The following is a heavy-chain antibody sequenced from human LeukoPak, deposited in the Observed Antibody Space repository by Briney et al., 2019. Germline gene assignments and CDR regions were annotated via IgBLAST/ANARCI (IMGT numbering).Heavy chain of an antibody. D-gene: IGHD4-17*01. CDR3: ARGTMTTVTYYFDY. V-gene: IGHV4-39*01. Sequence: KPSETLSLTCTVSGGSISSSSYYWAWTRQPPGKGLEWMGSIHYSGSTYSNPSLKSRVTISVDTSKNQFSLKMSSVTAADTAVYYCARGTMTTVTYYFDYWGQGTLVTVSS. CDR2: IHYSGST. CDR1: GGSISSSSYY. J-gene: IGHJ4*02.